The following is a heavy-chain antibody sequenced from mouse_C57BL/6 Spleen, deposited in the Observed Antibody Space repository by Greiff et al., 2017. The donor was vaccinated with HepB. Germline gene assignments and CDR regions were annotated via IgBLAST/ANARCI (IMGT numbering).Heavy chain of an antibody. CDR2: ISSGSSTI. Sequence: EVQLVESGGGLVKPGGSLKLSCAASGFTFSDYGMHWVRQAPEKGLEWVAYISSGSSTIYYADTVKGRFTISRDNAKNTLFLQMTSLRSEDTAMYDCARPAYYDYEGYYAMDYWGQGTSVTVSS. CDR3: ARPAYYDYEGYYAMDY. J-gene: IGHJ4*01. CDR1: GFTFSDYG. D-gene: IGHD2-4*01. V-gene: IGHV5-17*01.